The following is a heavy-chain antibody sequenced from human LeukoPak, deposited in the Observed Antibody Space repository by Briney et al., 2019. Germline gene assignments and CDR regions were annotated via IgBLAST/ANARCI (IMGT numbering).Heavy chain of an antibody. Sequence: GGSLRLSCAASGFTFSADYMSWVRQAQGKGLEWVSVIYSGGSTYYADSVKGRFTISRDNSKNTLYFQMNSLRAEDTAVYYCARGITVLTRRHAFDIWGQGTMVTVSS. CDR2: IYSGGST. J-gene: IGHJ3*02. D-gene: IGHD4-23*01. CDR1: GFTFSADY. V-gene: IGHV3-66*01. CDR3: ARGITVLTRRHAFDI.